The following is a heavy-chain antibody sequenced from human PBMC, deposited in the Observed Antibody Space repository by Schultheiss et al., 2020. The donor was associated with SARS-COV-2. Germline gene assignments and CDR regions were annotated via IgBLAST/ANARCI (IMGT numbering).Heavy chain of an antibody. D-gene: IGHD6-6*01. J-gene: IGHJ5*02. Sequence: GGSLRLSCAASGFTFSSYAMSWVRQAPGKGLEWVSAISGSGGNTYYADSVKGRFTISRDNSKNTLYLQMNSLRAEDTAVYYCAKSIAARSWFDPWGQGTLVTVSS. V-gene: IGHV3-23*01. CDR2: ISGSGGNT. CDR1: GFTFSSYA. CDR3: AKSIAARSWFDP.